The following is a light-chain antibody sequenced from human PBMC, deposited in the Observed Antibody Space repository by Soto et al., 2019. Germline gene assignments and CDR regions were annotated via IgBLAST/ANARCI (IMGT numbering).Light chain of an antibody. V-gene: IGLV2-11*01. J-gene: IGLJ2*01. CDR3: CSYAGSYTKV. CDR2: DVS. CDR1: SSDVCGYNY. Sequence: QSVLTQPRSVSGSPGQSVTISCTGTSSDVCGYNYVSWYQQHPGKAPKLMIYDVSKRPSGVPDRFSGSKSGNTASLTISGLQAEDEADYYCCSYAGSYTKVFGGGTKLTVL.